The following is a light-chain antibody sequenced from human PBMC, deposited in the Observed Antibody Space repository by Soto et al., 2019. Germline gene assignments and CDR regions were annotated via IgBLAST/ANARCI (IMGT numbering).Light chain of an antibody. Sequence: EIVLTQSPGTLSLSPGERATLSCRPSQSINNYVDWYQQKPGQAPRVLIYDSSIRATGVPDRFSGSGSGTDFTLTISRLEPGDFAVYYCQHYFDSPETFGGGTKVEIK. CDR3: QHYFDSPET. J-gene: IGKJ4*01. V-gene: IGKV3-20*01. CDR1: QSINNY. CDR2: DSS.